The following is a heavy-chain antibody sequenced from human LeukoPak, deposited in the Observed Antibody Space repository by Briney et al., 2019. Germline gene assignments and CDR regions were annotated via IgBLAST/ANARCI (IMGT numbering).Heavy chain of an antibody. Sequence: GGSLRLSCAASGFTFSSYSMNWVRQAPGKGLEWVSSISSSSSYIYYADSVKGRFTISRDNAKNSLYLQMNSLRAEDTAVYYCAGETRGAHLFAYGARETLSPVS. CDR3: AGETRGAHLFAY. D-gene: IGHD3-10*01. J-gene: IGHJ4*02. CDR1: GFTFSSYS. CDR2: ISSSSSYI. V-gene: IGHV3-21*01.